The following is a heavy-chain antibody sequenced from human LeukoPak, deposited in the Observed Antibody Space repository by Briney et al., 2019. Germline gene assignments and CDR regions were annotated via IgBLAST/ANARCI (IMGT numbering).Heavy chain of an antibody. CDR3: ARRDRRLLWFGELLRGPFDY. Sequence: SETLSLTCTVSGGSISSASYYWGWIRQPPGKGLEWIGSIYHSGITYYRPSLKSRVTISVDTSKNQFSLKLSSVTAADTAVYYCARRDRRLLWFGELLRGPFDYWGQGTLVTVSS. J-gene: IGHJ4*02. CDR2: IYHSGIT. D-gene: IGHD3-10*01. V-gene: IGHV4-39*07. CDR1: GGSISSASYY.